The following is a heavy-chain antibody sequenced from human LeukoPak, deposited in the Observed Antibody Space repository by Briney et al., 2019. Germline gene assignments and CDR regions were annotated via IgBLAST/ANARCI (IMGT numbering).Heavy chain of an antibody. CDR3: ARSTPTVSSWGYFDY. V-gene: IGHV4-59*01. J-gene: IGHJ4*02. D-gene: IGHD6-19*01. Sequence: SETLSLTCTVSGGSISSYYWSWIRQPPGKGLEWIGYIYYSGSTNYNPSLKSRVTISVDTSKNQFSLKLSSVTAADTAVYYCARSTPTVSSWGYFDYWGQGTLVTVSS. CDR2: IYYSGST. CDR1: GGSISSYY.